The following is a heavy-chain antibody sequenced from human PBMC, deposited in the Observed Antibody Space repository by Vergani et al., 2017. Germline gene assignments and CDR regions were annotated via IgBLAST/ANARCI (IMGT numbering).Heavy chain of an antibody. CDR3: ARAAPEEXAAAGTGLYYYYYYMDV. Sequence: EVQLLESGGGLVQPGGSLRLSCAASGFTFSSYDMHWVRQATGKGLEWVSAIGTAGDTYYPGSVKGRFTISRENAKNSLYLQMNSLRAGDTAVYYCARAAPEEXAAAGTGLYYYYYYMDVWGKGTTVTVSS. V-gene: IGHV3-13*01. CDR2: IGTAGDT. CDR1: GFTFSSYD. J-gene: IGHJ6*03. D-gene: IGHD6-13*01.